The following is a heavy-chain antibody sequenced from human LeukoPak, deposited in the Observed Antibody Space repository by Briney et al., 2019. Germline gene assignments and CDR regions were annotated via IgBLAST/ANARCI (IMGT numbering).Heavy chain of an antibody. V-gene: IGHV3-21*01. Sequence: KSGGSLRPSCAASGFTFSSYTMNWVRQAPGKGLEWVSYISSSSYIYYAGSVKGRFTISRDNAENSLYLQMNSLRAEDTAVYYCARGSEGYCSGGGCYYGMDVWGQGTTVTVSS. CDR1: GFTFSSYT. CDR3: ARGSEGYCSGGGCYYGMDV. D-gene: IGHD2-15*01. CDR2: ISSSSYI. J-gene: IGHJ6*01.